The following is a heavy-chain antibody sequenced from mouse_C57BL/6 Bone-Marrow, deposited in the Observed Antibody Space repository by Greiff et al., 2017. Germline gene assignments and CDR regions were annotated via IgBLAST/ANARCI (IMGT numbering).Heavy chain of an antibody. CDR1: GYTFTSYW. D-gene: IGHD4-1*01. CDR3: EREATGTDFDY. J-gene: IGHJ2*01. CDR2: IHPNSGST. V-gene: IGHV1-64*01. Sequence: QVQLKQPGAELVKPGASVKLSCKASGYTFTSYWMHWVKQRPGQGLEWIGMIHPNSGSTNYNEKFKSKATLTVDKSSSTAYMQLSSLTSAVSAVYYCEREATGTDFDYWGQGTTLTVSS.